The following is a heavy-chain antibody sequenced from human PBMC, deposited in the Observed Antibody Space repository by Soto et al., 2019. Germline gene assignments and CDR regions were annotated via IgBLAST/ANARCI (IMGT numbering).Heavy chain of an antibody. CDR2: IYSGGST. CDR3: ARDIFNGYDTYYYYYIDV. Sequence: EVQLVESGGGLVQPGGSLRLSCAASGFTVSSNYMSWVRQAPGKGLEWVSVIYSGGSTYYADSVKGRFTISRDNSKNTLYLQMNSLRAEDTAVYYCARDIFNGYDTYYYYYIDVWGKGTTVTVSS. J-gene: IGHJ6*03. D-gene: IGHD5-12*01. V-gene: IGHV3-66*01. CDR1: GFTVSSNY.